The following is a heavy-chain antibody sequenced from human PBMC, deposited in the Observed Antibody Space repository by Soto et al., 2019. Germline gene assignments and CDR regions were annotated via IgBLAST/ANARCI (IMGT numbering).Heavy chain of an antibody. CDR3: ARPDSSDYSFDI. D-gene: IGHD3-22*01. CDR1: GGSISSGDYY. CDR2: MSYRGST. Sequence: QVQLQESGPGLVKPSQTLSLTCTVSGGSISSGDYYWNWIRQPPGKGLEWIGYMSYRGSTYHNPSLESRVTISLDTSKNQFSLRLSSVTAADTAVYYCARPDSSDYSFDIWGQGTTVTVSS. V-gene: IGHV4-30-4*01. J-gene: IGHJ3*02.